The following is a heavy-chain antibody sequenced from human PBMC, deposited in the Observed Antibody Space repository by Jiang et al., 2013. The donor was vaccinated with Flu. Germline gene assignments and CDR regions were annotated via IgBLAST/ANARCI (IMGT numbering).Heavy chain of an antibody. V-gene: IGHV4-39*07. Sequence: GLVKPSETLSLTCIVSGGSVTSEDYYWVWIRQPPGKGLEWIGSIYHSGSTYYNPSLKSRVTMSVDTSKNEFSLKVTSVTAADTAVYFCARAQKYSGFELPYFNYWGQGALVTASS. J-gene: IGHJ4*02. CDR1: GGSVTSEDYY. D-gene: IGHD5-12*01. CDR2: IYHSGST. CDR3: ARAQKYSGFELPYFNY.